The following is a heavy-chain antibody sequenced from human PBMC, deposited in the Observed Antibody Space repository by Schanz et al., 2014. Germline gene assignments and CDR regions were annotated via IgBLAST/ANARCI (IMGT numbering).Heavy chain of an antibody. J-gene: IGHJ4*02. V-gene: IGHV3-30*14. D-gene: IGHD5-12*01. CDR2: ISNDGSIK. CDR1: GFTFSDYY. CDR3: ASPSGYSDYGTYFDF. Sequence: QVQLVESGGGLVKPGGSLRLSCAASGFTFSDYYMSWIRQAPGKGLEWVALISNDGSIKYYADSVEGRFTISRDNSKNTLYLQMSSLRHEDSAVYYCASPSGYSDYGTYFDFWGQGTLVTVSS.